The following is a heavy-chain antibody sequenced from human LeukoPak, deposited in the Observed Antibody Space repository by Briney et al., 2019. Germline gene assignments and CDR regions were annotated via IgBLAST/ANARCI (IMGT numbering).Heavy chain of an antibody. CDR1: GGSISSSSYY. CDR3: ARGGHYGSGSSDAFDI. V-gene: IGHV4-39*01. J-gene: IGHJ3*02. Sequence: PSETLSLTCTVSGGSISSSSYYWGWIRQPPGKGLEWIGSIYYSGSTYYNPSLKSRVTISVDTSKNQFSLKLSSVTAADTAVYYCARGGHYGSGSSDAFDIWGQGTMVTVSS. D-gene: IGHD3-10*01. CDR2: IYYSGST.